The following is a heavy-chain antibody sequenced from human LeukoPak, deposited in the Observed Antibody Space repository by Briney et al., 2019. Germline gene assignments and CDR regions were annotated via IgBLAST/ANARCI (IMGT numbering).Heavy chain of an antibody. D-gene: IGHD3-3*01. J-gene: IGHJ4*02. V-gene: IGHV1-8*03. CDR1: GYTFTSYD. Sequence: ASVKVSCKASGYTFTSYDINWVRQATGQGLEWMGWMNPNSGNTGYAQKFRGRVTITRNTSISTAYMELSSLRSEDTAVYYCAKIVGGPIPPPSIRFLEWFPGTNFDYWGQGTLVTVSS. CDR2: MNPNSGNT. CDR3: AKIVGGPIPPPSIRFLEWFPGTNFDY.